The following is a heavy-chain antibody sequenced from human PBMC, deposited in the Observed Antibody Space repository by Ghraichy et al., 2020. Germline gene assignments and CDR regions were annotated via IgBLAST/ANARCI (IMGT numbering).Heavy chain of an antibody. CDR2: IYYSGTT. CDR1: GGSISSSSYY. J-gene: IGHJ4*02. Sequence: SETLSLTCTVSGGSISSSSYYWGWIRQPPGKGLEWIGSIYYSGTTYYSPSLKSRVTISVDTSKNQFSLQLSSGTAADTAVYYCASLIQGYCSGGWCYNFENWGQGTLVTVSS. CDR3: ASLIQGYCSGGWCYNFEN. V-gene: IGHV4-39*01. D-gene: IGHD2-15*01.